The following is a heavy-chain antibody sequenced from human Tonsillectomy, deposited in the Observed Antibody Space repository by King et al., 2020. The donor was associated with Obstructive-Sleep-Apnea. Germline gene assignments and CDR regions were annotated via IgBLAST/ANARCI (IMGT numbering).Heavy chain of an antibody. V-gene: IGHV5-10-1*03. CDR2: IDPSDSYK. CDR3: ARQNTNLNRRDWFDP. CDR1: GYSFSTYW. J-gene: IGHJ5*02. D-gene: IGHD1-14*01. Sequence: VQLVESGAEVKKPGESLRISCKGSGYSFSTYWISWVRQMPGKGLEWMGRIDPSDSYKNYSPSFQGHVTISVDKSISTAYLQWSSLKAADTAMYYCARQNTNLNRRDWFDPWGQGTLLTVSS.